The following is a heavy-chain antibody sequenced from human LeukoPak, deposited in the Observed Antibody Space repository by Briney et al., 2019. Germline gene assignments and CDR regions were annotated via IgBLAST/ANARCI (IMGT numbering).Heavy chain of an antibody. Sequence: GRFLRLSCAASGFTFSSYGMHWVRQAPGKGLEWVAVISYDGSNKYYADSVKGRFTISRDNSKNTLYLQMNSLRAEDTAVYYCARLKWELRAFDYWGQGTLVTVSS. CDR3: ARLKWELRAFDY. D-gene: IGHD1-26*01. CDR2: ISYDGSNK. J-gene: IGHJ4*02. V-gene: IGHV3-30*03. CDR1: GFTFSSYG.